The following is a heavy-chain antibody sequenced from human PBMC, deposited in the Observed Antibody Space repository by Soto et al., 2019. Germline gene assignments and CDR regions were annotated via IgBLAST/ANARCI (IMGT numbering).Heavy chain of an antibody. CDR3: AKGLSSNVPN. CDR2: ISGSGGST. J-gene: IGHJ4*02. CDR1: GFTFSSYA. V-gene: IGHV3-23*01. D-gene: IGHD6-13*01. Sequence: GGSLRLSCAASGFTFSSYAMNWVRQAPGKGLEWVSTISGSGGSTYYADSLKGRFTISRDNSKNTLYLQMNSLRAEDTAVYFCAKGLSSNVPNWGQGTLVTVSS.